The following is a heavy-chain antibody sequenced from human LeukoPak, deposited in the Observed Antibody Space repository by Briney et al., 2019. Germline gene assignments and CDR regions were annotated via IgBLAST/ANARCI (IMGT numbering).Heavy chain of an antibody. D-gene: IGHD2-15*01. J-gene: IGHJ4*02. CDR1: GGAISSYY. CDR2: IYYSGTT. V-gene: IGHV4-59*01. CDR3: ARADCSGGSCYFDY. Sequence: SETLSLTCTVSGGAISSYYWSWIRQPPGKGLEWIGCIYYSGTTKYNPTLKSRVTISVDTSKNQFSLKLSSVTAADTAVYYCARADCSGGSCYFDYWGQGALVTVSS.